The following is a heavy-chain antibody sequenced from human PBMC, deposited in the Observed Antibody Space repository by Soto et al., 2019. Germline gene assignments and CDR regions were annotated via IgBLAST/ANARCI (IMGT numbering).Heavy chain of an antibody. CDR3: ARDGSSWYFDY. Sequence: QVQLVESGGGVVQPGRSLRLSCAAPGFTFSIYGMHWVRQAPGKGLEWVAVIWYDGSNKYYADSVKGRFTISRDNSKNTLYLQMNSMRDEDTAVYYCARDGSSWYFDYWGQGTLVTVS. V-gene: IGHV3-33*01. CDR2: IWYDGSNK. CDR1: GFTFSIYG. J-gene: IGHJ4*02. D-gene: IGHD6-13*01.